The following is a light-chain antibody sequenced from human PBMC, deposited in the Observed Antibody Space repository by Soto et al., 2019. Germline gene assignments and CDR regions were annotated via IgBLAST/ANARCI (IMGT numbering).Light chain of an antibody. V-gene: IGKV3-15*01. CDR3: QQYNNWPRT. CDR2: GAS. Sequence: EIVMTQSPATLSVSPGERATLSCRASQSVSSNLAWYQQKPGQAPRLLIYGASTRSTGIPARFSGSGSGIAFTLTMSSLQFEDFAVYYCQQYNNWPRTFGQGTKVEIK. J-gene: IGKJ1*01. CDR1: QSVSSN.